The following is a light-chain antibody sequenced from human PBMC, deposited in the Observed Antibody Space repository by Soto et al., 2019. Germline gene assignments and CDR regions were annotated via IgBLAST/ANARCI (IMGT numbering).Light chain of an antibody. J-gene: IGLJ1*01. CDR2: ANK. CDR3: QSYDRRRTADV. CDR1: SSNIGAGYE. V-gene: IGLV1-40*01. Sequence: QSVLTQPPSVSGAPGQTVTISCTGSSSNIGAGYEVHWYHQIPGTAPKLLVSANKNRPSGVPDRLSASKSGTSASLAITCFQAEDEAHYYGQSYDRRRTADVFGTGTKLTVL.